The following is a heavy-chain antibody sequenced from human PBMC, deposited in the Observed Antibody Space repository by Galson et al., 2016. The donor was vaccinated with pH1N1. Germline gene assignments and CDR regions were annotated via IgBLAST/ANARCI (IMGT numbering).Heavy chain of an antibody. Sequence: SLRLSCAASGFSLSSNSMHWVRQSPGKGLVWVSRLRFDGTTTTYADSVKGRFTVSRDSAKNNLYLQMDSLRPDDTAVYDCVRGTTAWSGFHYWGPGTLVTVSS. CDR3: VRGTTAWSGFHY. CDR1: GFSLSSNS. J-gene: IGHJ4*02. V-gene: IGHV3-74*01. CDR2: LRFDGTTT. D-gene: IGHD1-1*01.